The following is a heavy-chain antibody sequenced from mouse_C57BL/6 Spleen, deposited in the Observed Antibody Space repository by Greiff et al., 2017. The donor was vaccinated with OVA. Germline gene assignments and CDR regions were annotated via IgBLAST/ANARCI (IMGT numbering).Heavy chain of an antibody. CDR1: GYTFTSYW. D-gene: IGHD2-3*01. J-gene: IGHJ1*03. Sequence: VKLQQPGAELVKPGASVKLSCKASGYTFTSYWMHWVKQRPGQGLEWIGMIHPNSGSTNYNEKFKSKATLTVDKSSSTAYMQLSSLTSEDSAVYYCARDDGYYGYVDVWGTGTTVTVSS. CDR2: IHPNSGST. V-gene: IGHV1-64*01. CDR3: ARDDGYYGYVDV.